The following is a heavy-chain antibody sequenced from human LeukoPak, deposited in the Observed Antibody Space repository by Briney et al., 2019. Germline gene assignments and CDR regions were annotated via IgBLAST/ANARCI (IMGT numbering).Heavy chain of an antibody. D-gene: IGHD6-19*01. J-gene: IGHJ4*02. V-gene: IGHV1-69*13. Sequence: SVKVSCKASGYTFTSYAISWVRQAPGQGLEWMGGIIPIFGTANYAQKFQGRVTITADESTSTAYMELSSLRSEDTAVYYCARDGSIAVAGTLTLDYWGQGTLVTVSS. CDR1: GYTFTSYA. CDR2: IIPIFGTA. CDR3: ARDGSIAVAGTLTLDY.